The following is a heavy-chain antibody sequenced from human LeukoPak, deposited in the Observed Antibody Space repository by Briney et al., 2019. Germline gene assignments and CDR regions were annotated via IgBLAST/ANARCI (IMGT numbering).Heavy chain of an antibody. CDR1: GYTFTGYY. Sequence: GASVKVSCKASGYTFTGYYMHWVRQAPGQGLEWMGWINPNSGGTNYAQKFRGRVTMTRDTSISTAYMELSRLRSDDTAVYYCARDALGFGELAGWFDPWGQGTLVTVSS. CDR2: INPNSGGT. V-gene: IGHV1-2*02. CDR3: ARDALGFGELAGWFDP. J-gene: IGHJ5*02. D-gene: IGHD3-10*01.